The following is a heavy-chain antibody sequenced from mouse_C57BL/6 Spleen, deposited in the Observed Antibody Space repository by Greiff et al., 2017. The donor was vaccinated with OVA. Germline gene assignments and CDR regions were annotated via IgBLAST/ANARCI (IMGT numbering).Heavy chain of an antibody. CDR3: TRYDYQAWFAY. CDR1: GYTFTSYW. Sequence: VQLQQSGTVLARPGASVKMSCKTSGYTFTSYWMHWVKQRPGQGLEWIGAIYPGNSDTSYNQKFKGKAKLTAVTSASTAYMELSSLTNEDSAVYYGTRYDYQAWFAYGGQGTLVTVSA. V-gene: IGHV1-5*01. J-gene: IGHJ3*01. CDR2: IYPGNSDT. D-gene: IGHD2-4*01.